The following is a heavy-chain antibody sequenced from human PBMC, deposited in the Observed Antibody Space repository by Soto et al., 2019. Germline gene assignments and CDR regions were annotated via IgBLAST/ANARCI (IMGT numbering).Heavy chain of an antibody. Sequence: SETLSLTCAVYGGSFSGYYWSWIRQPPGKGLEWIGEINHSGSTNYNPSLKSRVTISVDTSKNQFSLKLSSVTAADTAVYYCAICCGIVLNYYGMDVWGQGSTVTVSS. CDR1: GGSFSGYY. CDR2: INHSGST. D-gene: IGHD1-26*01. J-gene: IGHJ6*02. CDR3: AICCGIVLNYYGMDV. V-gene: IGHV4-34*01.